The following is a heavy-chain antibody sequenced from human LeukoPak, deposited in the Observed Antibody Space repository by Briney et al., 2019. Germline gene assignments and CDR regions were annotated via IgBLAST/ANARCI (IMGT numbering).Heavy chain of an antibody. CDR3: ARTITDDHNRLGALDI. CDR1: GFDFHNYV. V-gene: IGHV3-23*01. J-gene: IGHJ3*02. CDR2: VDGGGGGT. Sequence: GGSLRLSCAASGFDFHNYVIHWVRQAPGRGLEWVSSVDGGGGGTYYADSVKGRFTISRDDSKNTLYLQMNSLRAEDTAVYYCARTITDDHNRLGALDIWGQGTMVTVSS. D-gene: IGHD1-14*01.